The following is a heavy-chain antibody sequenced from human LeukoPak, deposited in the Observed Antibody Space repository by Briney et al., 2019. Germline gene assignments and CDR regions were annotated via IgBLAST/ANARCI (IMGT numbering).Heavy chain of an antibody. CDR3: TLYNY. Sequence: GASVKVSCKTSGYSFTSQDMHWVRQAPGQSLEWMGCINPDNGDTQYSQEFQGRVTITRDTSATTAYMELSSLRSDDRAAYYCTLYNYWGQGTLVTVSS. CDR1: GYSFTSQD. D-gene: IGHD2-2*02. CDR2: INPDNGDT. V-gene: IGHV1-3*03. J-gene: IGHJ4*02.